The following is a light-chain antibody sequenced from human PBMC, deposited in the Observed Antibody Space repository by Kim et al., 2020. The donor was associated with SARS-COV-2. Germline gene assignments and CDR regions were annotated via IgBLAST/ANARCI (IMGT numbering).Light chain of an antibody. CDR1: QSISSR. Sequence: IQMTQSPSTLSASVGDRVTITCRASQSISSRLAWYQQKSGKAPKPLIYDASSLESGVPSRFSGSGSGTEFTLTISSLQPDDFATYYCQQYHSCPWTFGQGTKVDIK. CDR3: QQYHSCPWT. V-gene: IGKV1-5*01. J-gene: IGKJ1*01. CDR2: DAS.